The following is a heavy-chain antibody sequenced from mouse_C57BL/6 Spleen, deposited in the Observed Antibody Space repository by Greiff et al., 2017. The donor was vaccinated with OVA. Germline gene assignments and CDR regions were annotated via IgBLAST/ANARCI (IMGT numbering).Heavy chain of an antibody. CDR3: ERFLINYGNAMDY. V-gene: IGHV1-53*01. D-gene: IGHD1-1*01. CDR2: INPSNGGT. CDR1: GYTFTSYW. J-gene: IGHJ4*01. Sequence: VQLQQPGTDLVKPGASVKLSCKASGYTFTSYWMHWVKQRPGQGLEWIGNINPSNGGTNYNEKFKSKATLTVDKSSSTAYMQLSSLTSEDSAVYYCERFLINYGNAMDYWGQGTSVTVSS.